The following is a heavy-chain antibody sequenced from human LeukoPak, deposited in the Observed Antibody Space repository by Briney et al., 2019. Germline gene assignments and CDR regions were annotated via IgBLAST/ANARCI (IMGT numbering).Heavy chain of an antibody. J-gene: IGHJ4*02. Sequence: NPSETLSLTCTVSNGSISSYYWSWIRQPPGEGLEWIGYIYTSGSTNYNPSLKSRVTISVDTSKNQFSLKLSSVTAADTAVYYCARGPLRGAPNITHYFDYWGQGTLVTVSS. CDR3: ARGPLRGAPNITHYFDY. CDR1: NGSISSYY. D-gene: IGHD1-20*01. V-gene: IGHV4-4*09. CDR2: IYTSGST.